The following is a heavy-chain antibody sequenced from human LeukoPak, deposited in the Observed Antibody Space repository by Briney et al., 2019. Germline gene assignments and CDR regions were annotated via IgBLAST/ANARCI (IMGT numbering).Heavy chain of an antibody. CDR2: ICLDGRI. V-gene: IGHV4-4*02. CDR3: ASQGGLRNDF. CDR1: GGSITTRDC. D-gene: IGHD2-15*01. J-gene: IGHJ4*02. Sequence: PSETLSLTCGVSGGSITTRDCWCWVRQPPGEGLEWIGEICLDGRIHYTASPKSRVSISMDRSKAQFSLNLISVTAADTAMYFCASQGGLRNDFWGQGILVTVSS.